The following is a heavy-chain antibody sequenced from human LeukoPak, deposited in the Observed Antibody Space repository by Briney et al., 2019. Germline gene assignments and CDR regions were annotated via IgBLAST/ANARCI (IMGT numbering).Heavy chain of an antibody. CDR3: ARAFGLTDY. CDR1: GFTFSRYW. Sequence: GGSLRLSCAASGFTFSRYWMLWVRQAPGKGLLWVSRINSDGSSTYYADSVKGRFTTSRDNAKNALHLQMNSLTAEDTAVYYCARAFGLTDYWGQGTLVTVSS. J-gene: IGHJ4*02. CDR2: INSDGSST. V-gene: IGHV3-74*01. D-gene: IGHD3/OR15-3a*01.